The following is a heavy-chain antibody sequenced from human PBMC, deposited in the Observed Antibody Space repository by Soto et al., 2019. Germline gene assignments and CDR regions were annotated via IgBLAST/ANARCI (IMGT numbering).Heavy chain of an antibody. V-gene: IGHV3-30*18. CDR3: AKDGAPAYCNSPGCSAKHFDY. D-gene: IGHD2-2*01. CDR2: ISYDGDNE. J-gene: IGHJ4*02. CDR1: GFTFSNYA. Sequence: GGSLRLSCAASGFTFSNYAMHWVRQAPGKGLEWLAIISYDGDNEYYADSVRGRFTISRDNSKNTLYLQTNNLRHEDTAVYYCAKDGAPAYCNSPGCSAKHFDYWGQGTLVTVSS.